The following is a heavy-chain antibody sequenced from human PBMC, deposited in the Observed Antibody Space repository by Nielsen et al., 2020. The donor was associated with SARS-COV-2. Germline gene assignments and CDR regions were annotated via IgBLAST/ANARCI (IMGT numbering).Heavy chain of an antibody. Sequence: ASVKVSCKASGYTFTSYAMHWVRQAPGQRLEWMGWINAGNGNTKYSQKFQGRVTITRDTSASTAYMELSSLRSEDTAVYYCARENPDDYGDYAVESDYYYYGMDVWGQGTTVTVSS. V-gene: IGHV1-3*01. CDR2: INAGNGNT. CDR3: ARENPDDYGDYAVESDYYYYGMDV. J-gene: IGHJ6*02. CDR1: GYTFTSYA. D-gene: IGHD4-17*01.